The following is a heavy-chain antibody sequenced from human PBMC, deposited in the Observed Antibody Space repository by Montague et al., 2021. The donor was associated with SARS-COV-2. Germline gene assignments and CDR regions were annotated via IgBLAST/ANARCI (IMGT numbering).Heavy chain of an antibody. J-gene: IGHJ6*02. Sequence: CAISGDSVSSTSAEWNWMRQSPSRGLEWLGRTNYRSKWHYDYAVSVKSRITINPDTSKNQFSLQLNSVTPEDTAVYYCARGIWFGELLTGYYYYGMDVWGQGTTVTVSS. CDR1: GDSVSSTSAE. D-gene: IGHD3-10*01. CDR2: TNYRSKWHY. CDR3: ARGIWFGELLTGYYYYGMDV. V-gene: IGHV6-1*01.